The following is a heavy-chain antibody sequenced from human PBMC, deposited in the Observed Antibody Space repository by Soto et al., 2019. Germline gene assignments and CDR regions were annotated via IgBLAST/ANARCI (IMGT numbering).Heavy chain of an antibody. CDR2: VYYTGDT. J-gene: IGHJ6*02. V-gene: IGHV4-59*08. CDR3: VRQGIDYLHGLVDV. CDR1: SGPDRSHN. D-gene: IGHD4-17*01. Sequence: QVQLQQSGPRLEKPSETLSLTCTVSSGPDRSHNWGWIRQPPGRGLEWIGYVYYTGDTAYNPSLRGRVTITAXTXANDISLTLNSVTAADTAVYYCVRQGIDYLHGLVDVWGQGTTVSVSS.